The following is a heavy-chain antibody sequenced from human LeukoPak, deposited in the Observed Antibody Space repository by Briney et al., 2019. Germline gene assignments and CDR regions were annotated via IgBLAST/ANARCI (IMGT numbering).Heavy chain of an antibody. D-gene: IGHD3-9*01. CDR3: AKDFGLQGDSRYFDWLLSSQFDY. Sequence: GGSLRLSCAASGFTFSSYGMSWVRQAPGKGLECVSAISGSGGSTYYADSVKGRFTISRDNSKNTLYLQMNSLRAEDTAVYYCAKDFGLQGDSRYFDWLLSSQFDYWGQGTLVTVSS. CDR1: GFTFSSYG. J-gene: IGHJ4*02. CDR2: ISGSGGST. V-gene: IGHV3-23*01.